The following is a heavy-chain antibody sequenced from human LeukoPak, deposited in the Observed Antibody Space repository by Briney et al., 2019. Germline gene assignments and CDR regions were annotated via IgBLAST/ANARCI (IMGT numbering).Heavy chain of an antibody. CDR3: ARGRFNYDSTGYSSFYY. V-gene: IGHV3-7*01. Sequence: GGSLRLSCTASGFTFSSYWMSWVRQAPGKGLEWVANIKEDGSEKYCVDSVKGRFTISRDNAKNSLYLQMNSLRAEDTALYYCARGRFNYDSTGYSSFYYWGQGTLVTASS. J-gene: IGHJ4*02. CDR1: GFTFSSYW. CDR2: IKEDGSEK. D-gene: IGHD3-22*01.